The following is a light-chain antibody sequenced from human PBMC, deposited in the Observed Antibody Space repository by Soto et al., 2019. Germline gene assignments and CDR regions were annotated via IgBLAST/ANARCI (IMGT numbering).Light chain of an antibody. CDR1: SSDVGGYNY. Sequence: QSALTQPASVSGSPGQSITISCTGTSSDVGGYNYVSWFQHHPGKVPKLMIYEVSHRPSGVSDRVSGSKSGTTASLTISGLQAEDEADYYCCSFTNSYTWVFGGGTKLTGL. CDR2: EVS. CDR3: CSFTNSYTWV. V-gene: IGLV2-14*01. J-gene: IGLJ3*02.